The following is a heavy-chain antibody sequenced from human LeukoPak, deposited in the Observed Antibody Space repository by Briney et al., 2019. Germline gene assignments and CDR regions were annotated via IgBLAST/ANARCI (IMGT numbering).Heavy chain of an antibody. D-gene: IGHD6-19*01. Sequence: PGGSLRLSCAASGFTFSSYAMHWVRQAPGKGLEYVSAISSNGVITYYATSVKGRFTISRDNSKNTLYLQMGSLRAEDMAVYYCARVSVAGITLYYYMDVWGKGTTVTVSS. V-gene: IGHV3-64*01. CDR1: GFTFSSYA. CDR3: ARVSVAGITLYYYMDV. CDR2: ISSNGVIT. J-gene: IGHJ6*03.